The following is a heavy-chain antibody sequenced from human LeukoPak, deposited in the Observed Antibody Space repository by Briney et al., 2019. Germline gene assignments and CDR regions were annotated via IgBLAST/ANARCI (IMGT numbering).Heavy chain of an antibody. CDR2: IGHTGSIT. CDR3: VRDGAVVTSGSYPWRYFQY. D-gene: IGHD3-10*01. CDR1: GFTFSTYW. J-gene: IGHJ1*01. Sequence: GGSLRLSCAASGFTFSTYWMHWVRQTPGKGLVWVSYIGHTGSITDYADSVKGRFTVSRDNAKNSLYLQMNTLRAEDTAVYYCVRDGAVVTSGSYPWRYFQYWGLGTLVTVSS. V-gene: IGHV3-48*04.